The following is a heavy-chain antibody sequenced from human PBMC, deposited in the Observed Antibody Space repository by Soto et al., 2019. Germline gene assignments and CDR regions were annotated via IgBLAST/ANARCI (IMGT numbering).Heavy chain of an antibody. D-gene: IGHD2-8*01. V-gene: IGHV3-30*04. J-gene: IGHJ4*02. CDR2: ISHDGRLK. CDR3: ARVSGHVYATLHGPFDY. Sequence: QVQLVESGGGVVQPGRSLRLSCAASEFTFNRHAMHWVRQAPGKGLEWVAVISHDGRLKYYADSVKGRFTIPRDNSINTLVLQMNSLRAEDTAIYFCARVSGHVYATLHGPFDYWGQGTLVTVSS. CDR1: EFTFNRHA.